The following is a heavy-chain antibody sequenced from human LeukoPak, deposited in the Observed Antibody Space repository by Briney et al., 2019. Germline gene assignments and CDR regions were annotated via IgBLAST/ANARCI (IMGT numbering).Heavy chain of an antibody. CDR3: AKLGTLGGSQTDF. Sequence: GGSLRLSCADPGFTFSTYAMTWVRQAPGKGLEWVSSISGDGGSRYYADSVKGRFTISRDNSKNTLYLQMSSLRVEDTAVYYCAKLGTLGGSQTDFWGQGTLVAVSS. V-gene: IGHV3-23*01. D-gene: IGHD1-26*01. CDR1: GFTFSTYA. CDR2: ISGDGGSR. J-gene: IGHJ4*02.